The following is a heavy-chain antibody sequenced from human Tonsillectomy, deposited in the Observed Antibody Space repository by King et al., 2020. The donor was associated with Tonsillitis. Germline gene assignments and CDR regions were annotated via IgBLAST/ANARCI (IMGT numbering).Heavy chain of an antibody. D-gene: IGHD7-27*01. Sequence: VQLVQSGAEVKKPGSSVKVSCKASGVTFSSYPISCVRQAPGQELEWMGGVIPIFGTTNYAQSFQDRVTITADESTSTDYMEVSSLRSEDTAVYYCARDLGPEAFDIWGQGTMVTVSS. CDR2: VIPIFGTT. CDR3: ARDLGPEAFDI. J-gene: IGHJ3*02. V-gene: IGHV1-69*01. CDR1: GVTFSSYP.